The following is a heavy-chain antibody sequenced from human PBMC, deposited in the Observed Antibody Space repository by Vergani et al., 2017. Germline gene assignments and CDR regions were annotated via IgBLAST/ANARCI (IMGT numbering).Heavy chain of an antibody. V-gene: IGHV3-74*01. Sequence: EVQLVESGGGLIHPGGSLRLSCEGSGFSFSGYWMHCVRQSPEKGLVWVSRIKSDGSTTNYADSVKGRFTISRDNAKNTLYLEMNSLRGDDTAIYYCVRARCSGPCFMSNWFDSWGQGTLVTVSS. D-gene: IGHD5-12*01. CDR2: IKSDGSTT. CDR1: GFSFSGYW. J-gene: IGHJ5*01. CDR3: VRARCSGPCFMSNWFDS.